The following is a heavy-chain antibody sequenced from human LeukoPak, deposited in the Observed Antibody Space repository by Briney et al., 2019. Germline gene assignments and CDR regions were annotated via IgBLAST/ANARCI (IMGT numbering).Heavy chain of an antibody. CDR3: VTDGDKWNDFEY. D-gene: IGHD1-1*01. Sequence: GGSLRLSCAASGVSIRNFWRHWVGQAPGKGLEWVAIIDKDGNEIKYVDSVKGRFALSRDNAKNSVYLQMNSLTTEDTALYYCVTDGDKWNDFEYWGQGTLVTVSS. J-gene: IGHJ4*02. CDR2: IDKDGNEI. CDR1: GVSIRNFW. V-gene: IGHV3-7*01.